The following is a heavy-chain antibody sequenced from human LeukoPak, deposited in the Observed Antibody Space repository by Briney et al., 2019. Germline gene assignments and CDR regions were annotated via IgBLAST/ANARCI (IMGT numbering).Heavy chain of an antibody. D-gene: IGHD6-13*01. CDR2: INPNSGGT. J-gene: IGHJ6*02. V-gene: IGHV1-2*04. CDR1: GYTLTGYY. CDR3: ARGFALAAAGQYYYYYYGMDV. Sequence: ASVKVSCKASGYTLTGYYMHWVRQAPGQGLERMGWINPNSGGTNYAQKFQGWVTMTRDTSISTAYMELSSLRSEDTAVYYCARGFALAAAGQYYYYYYGMDVWGQGTTVTVSS.